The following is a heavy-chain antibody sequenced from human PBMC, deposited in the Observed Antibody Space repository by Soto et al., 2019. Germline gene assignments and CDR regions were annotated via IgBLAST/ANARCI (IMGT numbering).Heavy chain of an antibody. D-gene: IGHD3-9*01. CDR1: GGSFSGYY. CDR2: INHSGST. Sequence: QVQLQQWGAGLLKPSETLSLTCAVYGGSFSGYYWSWIRQPPGKGLEWIGEINHSGSTNYNPSLKSRGTISVDTSKNQCSRKLSSVTAADTAVYYCAREEREGYYDILTGYYWRQGTLVTVSS. CDR3: AREEREGYYDILTGYY. V-gene: IGHV4-34*01. J-gene: IGHJ4*02.